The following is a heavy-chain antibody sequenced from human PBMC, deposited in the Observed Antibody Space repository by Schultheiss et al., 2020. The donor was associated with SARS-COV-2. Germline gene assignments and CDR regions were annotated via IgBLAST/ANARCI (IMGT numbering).Heavy chain of an antibody. CDR3: VRDVNSAYLN. CDR1: GFTFSSYW. J-gene: IGHJ4*02. Sequence: GGSLRLSCAASGFTFSSYWMHWVRQAPGKGLVWVARINSDGSSTSYADPVKGLFTVSRDNAKNMLFLQMNSLRAEDTAVYYCVRDVNSAYLNWGQGTLVTVSS. D-gene: IGHD1/OR15-1a*01. V-gene: IGHV3-74*01. CDR2: INSDGSST.